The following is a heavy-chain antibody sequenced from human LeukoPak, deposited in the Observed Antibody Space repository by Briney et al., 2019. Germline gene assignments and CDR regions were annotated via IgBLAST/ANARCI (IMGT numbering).Heavy chain of an antibody. CDR1: GDSITSGAYY. D-gene: IGHD3-9*01. Sequence: PSETLSITCTVSGDSITSGAYYWSWLPQHPGKGLDWIGYIYYSGSTYYNPSLKSRVTISVDTSKNQFSLKLSSVTAAETAVYFFFFKQKTAYEILTGYKYNWFDPWGQGTLVTVSS. CDR2: IYYSGST. V-gene: IGHV4-31*03. J-gene: IGHJ5*02. CDR3: FFKQKTAYEILTGYKYNWFDP.